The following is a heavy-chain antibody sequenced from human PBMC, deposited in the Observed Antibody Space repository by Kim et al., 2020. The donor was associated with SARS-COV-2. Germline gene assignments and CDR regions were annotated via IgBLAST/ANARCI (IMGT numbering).Heavy chain of an antibody. CDR2: T. J-gene: IGHJ4*02. V-gene: IGHV3-66*01. CDR3: ATTGYSTDYFDH. Sequence: TYYTDSVRGRSTSSRDHSKNIVDLQMDSLRAEDTAVYFCATTGYSTDYFDHWGQGTLVIVSS. D-gene: IGHD2-15*01.